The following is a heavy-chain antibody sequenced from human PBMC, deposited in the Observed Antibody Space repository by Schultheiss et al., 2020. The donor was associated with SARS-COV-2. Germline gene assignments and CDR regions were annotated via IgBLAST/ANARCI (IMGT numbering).Heavy chain of an antibody. CDR3: ARDSLRAFGY. CDR2: INHSGST. J-gene: IGHJ4*02. Sequence: SETLSLTCAVYGGSFSGYYWSWIRQPPGKGLEWIGEINHSGSTNYNPSLKSRVTISVDTSKNQFSLKLSSVTAADTAVYYCARDSLRAFGYWGQGTLVTVSS. V-gene: IGHV4-34*01. CDR1: GGSFSGYY. D-gene: IGHD2-15*01.